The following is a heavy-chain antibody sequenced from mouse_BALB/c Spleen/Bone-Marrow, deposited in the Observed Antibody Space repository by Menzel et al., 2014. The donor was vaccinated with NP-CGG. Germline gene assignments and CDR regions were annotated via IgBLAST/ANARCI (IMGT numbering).Heavy chain of an antibody. V-gene: IGHV2-3*01. Sequence: QVQLQQSGPGLVSPSQSLSITCTVSGFSLTSYGVSWVRQSPGRGLKGRGVIGGAGSTSYHSALISRLSISKDNSKSQLFSKLNSLQTDDTATYYCAKGEYAKRYYAMDYWGQGTSVTVSS. CDR1: GFSLTSYG. D-gene: IGHD2-10*02. CDR3: AKGEYAKRYYAMDY. J-gene: IGHJ4*01. CDR2: IGGAGST.